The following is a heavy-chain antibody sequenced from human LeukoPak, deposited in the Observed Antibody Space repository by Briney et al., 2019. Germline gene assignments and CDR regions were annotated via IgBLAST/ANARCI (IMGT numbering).Heavy chain of an antibody. Sequence: GASVKVSCKASGYTFTGYYMHWVRQAPGQGLEWMGWINPNSGGTNYAPKFQGRVTMTRATSISTAYMELSSLTSDDTAVYYCARDDSFQFDSWGQGTLVTVSS. D-gene: IGHD5-18*01. CDR1: GYTFTGYY. CDR2: INPNSGGT. CDR3: ARDDSFQFDS. V-gene: IGHV1-2*02. J-gene: IGHJ4*02.